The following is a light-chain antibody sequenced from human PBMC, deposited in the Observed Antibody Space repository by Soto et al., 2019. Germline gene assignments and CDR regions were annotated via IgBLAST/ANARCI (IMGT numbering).Light chain of an antibody. CDR1: QSISSW. CDR3: QQSYSTPWT. CDR2: AAS. J-gene: IGKJ1*01. Sequence: DIQVTQSPSSLSASLGYRVTLTGRASQSISSWLAWYQQKTGKAPKLLIYAASSLQSGVTSRFSGSGSGTDFTLTISSLQTEDFATYYCQQSYSTPWTFGQGTKVDIK. V-gene: IGKV1-39*01.